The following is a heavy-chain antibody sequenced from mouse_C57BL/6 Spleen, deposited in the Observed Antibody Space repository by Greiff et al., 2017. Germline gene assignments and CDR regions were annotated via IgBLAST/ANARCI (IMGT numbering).Heavy chain of an antibody. CDR3: ARDGDYDGYAMDY. CDR2: IDPSDSET. V-gene: IGHV1-52*01. J-gene: IGHJ4*01. Sequence: VQLQQPGAELVRPGSSVKLSCKASGYTFTSYWMHWVKQRPIQGLEWIGNIDPSDSETHYNQKFKDKATLTVDKSSSTAYMQLSSLTSEDSAVYYCARDGDYDGYAMDYWGQGTSVTVSS. D-gene: IGHD2-4*01. CDR1: GYTFTSYW.